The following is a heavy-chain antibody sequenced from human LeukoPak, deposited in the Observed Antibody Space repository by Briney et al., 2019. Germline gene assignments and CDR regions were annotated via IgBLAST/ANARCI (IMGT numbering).Heavy chain of an antibody. J-gene: IGHJ4*02. D-gene: IGHD3-22*01. Sequence: GRSLRLSCAASGFTFIRYGMHWVRQAPGKGLEWVTLISYDGSNKYYADSVKGRFTISRDDSKNTVDLQMDSLRPEDSAVYYCAKDELYYDSRGYYQDYWGQGTLVTVSS. CDR1: GFTFIRYG. CDR3: AKDELYYDSRGYYQDY. V-gene: IGHV3-30*18. CDR2: ISYDGSNK.